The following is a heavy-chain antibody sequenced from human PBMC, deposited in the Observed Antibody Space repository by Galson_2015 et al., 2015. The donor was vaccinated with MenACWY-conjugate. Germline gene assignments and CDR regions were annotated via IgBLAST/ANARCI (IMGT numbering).Heavy chain of an antibody. CDR2: IRSKAYGGTP. J-gene: IGHJ4*02. D-gene: IGHD2-2*01. V-gene: IGHV3-49*03. Sequence: RLSCATSGFTFGDYLMSWFRQAPGKGLEWVGFIRSKAYGGTPEYAASVAGRFTVSRDDFKSIAYLQMNSLKTEDTAVYSCARADHRFCSRTNCPFDYWGQGTLVTVSS. CDR3: ARADHRFCSRTNCPFDY. CDR1: GFTFGDYL.